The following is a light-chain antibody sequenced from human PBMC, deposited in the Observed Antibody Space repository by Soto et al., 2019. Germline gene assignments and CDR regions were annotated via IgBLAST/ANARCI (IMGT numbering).Light chain of an antibody. V-gene: IGKV3-20*01. CDR1: KSVDGTY. Sequence: DIVLTQSPGTLSLSPGESATLSCRASKSVDGTYITWYQQKPGQAPRLLIYGASGRATGIPDRFSGSGSGTDFTLTISRLEPEDFAVYYCQHYDSFRTFGQGTKVEVK. CDR2: GAS. CDR3: QHYDSFRT. J-gene: IGKJ1*01.